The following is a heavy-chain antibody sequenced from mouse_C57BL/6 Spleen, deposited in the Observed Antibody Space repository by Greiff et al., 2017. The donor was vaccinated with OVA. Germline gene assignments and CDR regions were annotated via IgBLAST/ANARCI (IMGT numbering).Heavy chain of an antibody. D-gene: IGHD1-1*01. J-gene: IGHJ4*01. CDR2: IYPGDGDT. Sequence: QVQLQQSGPELVKPGASVKISCKASGYAFSSSWMNWVKQRPGKGLEWIGRIYPGDGDTNYNGKFKGKATLTADKSSSTAYMQLSSLTSEDSAVYFCANYDGSRYYYAMDYWGQGTSVTVSS. V-gene: IGHV1-82*01. CDR1: GYAFSSSW. CDR3: ANYDGSRYYYAMDY.